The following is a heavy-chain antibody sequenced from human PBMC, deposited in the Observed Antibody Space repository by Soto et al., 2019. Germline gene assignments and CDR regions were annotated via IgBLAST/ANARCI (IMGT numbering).Heavy chain of an antibody. Sequence: THPHPSTVSNGTSINGGYCWSLIRKHPRKGLEWIGYIYYSGSTYYNPSLKSRVTISVDTSKNQFSLKLSSVTAADTAVYYCAREPSQNYDFWSGYLDWGKGTTVTVSS. V-gene: IGHV4-31*03. CDR3: AREPSQNYDFWSGYLD. D-gene: IGHD3-3*01. CDR2: IYYSGST. CDR1: NGTSINGGYC. J-gene: IGHJ6*04.